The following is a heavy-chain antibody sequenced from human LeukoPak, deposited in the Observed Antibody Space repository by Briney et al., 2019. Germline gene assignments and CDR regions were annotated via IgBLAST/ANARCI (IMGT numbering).Heavy chain of an antibody. CDR2: IRSRNNYI. D-gene: IGHD3-3*01. J-gene: IGHJ5*02. Sequence: GGSLRLSCAASAFNFSGYTMNWVRQAPGRGLEWISSIRSRNNYITYAASVEGRFTISRDNAKNTLYLQMNSLRAEDTAVYYCAKDRSSFTIFGVVPNWFDPWGQGTLVTVSS. CDR3: AKDRSSFTIFGVVPNWFDP. V-gene: IGHV3-21*01. CDR1: AFNFSGYT.